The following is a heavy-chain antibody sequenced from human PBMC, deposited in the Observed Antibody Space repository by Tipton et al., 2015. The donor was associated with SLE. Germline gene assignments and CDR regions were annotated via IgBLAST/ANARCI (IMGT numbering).Heavy chain of an antibody. D-gene: IGHD1-7*01. CDR2: INHSGST. CDR1: GGSFSGYY. J-gene: IGHJ3*02. V-gene: IGHV4-34*01. CDR3: ARVGIRVGTSPDEAFDI. Sequence: TLSLTCAVYGGSFSGYYWSWIRQPPGKGLEWIGEINHSGSTNYNPSLKSRVTISVDTSKNQFSLKLSSVTAADTAVYYCARVGIRVGTSPDEAFDIWGQGTMVTVSS.